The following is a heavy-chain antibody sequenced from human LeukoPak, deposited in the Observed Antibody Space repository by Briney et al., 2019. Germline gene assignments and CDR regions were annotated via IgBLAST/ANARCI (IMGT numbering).Heavy chain of an antibody. CDR3: ARYTRPRHRYWYFDL. V-gene: IGHV4-39*01. Sequence: SETLSLTCTVSGGSISGSSYYWGWIRQPPGKGLEWIGSIYYSGSTYYNPSLKSRVTISVDTSKNQFSLKLSSVTAADTAVYYCARYTRPRHRYWYFDLWGRGTLVTVSS. D-gene: IGHD1-14*01. J-gene: IGHJ2*01. CDR2: IYYSGST. CDR1: GGSISGSSYY.